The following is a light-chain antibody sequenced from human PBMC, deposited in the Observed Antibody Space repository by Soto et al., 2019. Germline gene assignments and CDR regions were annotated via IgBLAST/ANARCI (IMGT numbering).Light chain of an antibody. CDR1: SSDIGSYSF. CDR2: EGS. Sequence: QSVLTQPASVSGSPGQSITLSCTRTSSDIGSYSFVSWYQQHPGKAPRLIIYEGSKRPSGFSNRFSASRSGNTASLTISGLQLEDEADYYCCSYALNSTCVFGPGTKVTVL. J-gene: IGLJ1*01. V-gene: IGLV2-23*01. CDR3: CSYALNSTCV.